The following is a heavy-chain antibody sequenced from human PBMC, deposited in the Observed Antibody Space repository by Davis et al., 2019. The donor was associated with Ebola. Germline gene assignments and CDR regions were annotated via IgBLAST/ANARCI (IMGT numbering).Heavy chain of an antibody. CDR2: IYSGGST. V-gene: IGHV3-53*04. J-gene: IGHJ3*02. CDR1: EFTVSSNY. D-gene: IGHD2-15*01. Sequence: GESLKISCAASEFTVSSNYMSWVRQAPGKGLEWVSVIYSGGSTYYADSVKGRFTISRHNSKNTLYLQMNSLRAEDTAVYYCARDRGSDDAFDIWGQGTMVTVSS. CDR3: ARDRGSDDAFDI.